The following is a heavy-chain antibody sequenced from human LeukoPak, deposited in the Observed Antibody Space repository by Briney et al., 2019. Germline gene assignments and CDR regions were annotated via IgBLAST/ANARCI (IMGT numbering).Heavy chain of an antibody. Sequence: GGSLRLSCAASGFTFSSYAMHWVRQAPGKGLEWVAVISYDGSNKYYADSVKGRFTISRDNSKNTLYLQMNSLRAEDTAVYYCAKAPYYYGSGSYYKAPEYFQHWGQGTLVTVSS. CDR1: GFTFSSYA. V-gene: IGHV3-30-3*01. CDR3: AKAPYYYGSGSYYKAPEYFQH. J-gene: IGHJ1*01. D-gene: IGHD3-10*01. CDR2: ISYDGSNK.